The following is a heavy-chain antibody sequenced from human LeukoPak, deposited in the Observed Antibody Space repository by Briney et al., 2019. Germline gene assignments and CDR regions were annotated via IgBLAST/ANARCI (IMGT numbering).Heavy chain of an antibody. CDR1: GFTFSSNY. V-gene: IGHV3-53*01. J-gene: IGHJ3*02. CDR3: ARGSYYDFWSGYSRAFDI. CDR2: IYSGGST. D-gene: IGHD3-3*01. Sequence: GGSLRLSCAASGFTFSSNYMSWVRQAPGKGLEWVSVIYSGGSTYYADSVKGRFTISRDNSKNTLYLQMNSLRAEDTAVYYCARGSYYDFWSGYSRAFDIWGQGTMVTVSS.